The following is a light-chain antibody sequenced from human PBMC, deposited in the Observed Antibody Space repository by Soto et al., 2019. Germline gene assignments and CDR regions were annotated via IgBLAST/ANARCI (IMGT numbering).Light chain of an antibody. V-gene: IGLV2-18*02. CDR1: SSDIGHADR. CDR3: TSTSSEYIVIL. J-gene: IGLJ2*01. CDR2: EVN. Sequence: QSALTQPPSVSGSPGQSVTISCTGTSSDIGHADRLSWYQQSPGTAPKLMIYEVNNRPSGVADRVSGSKSGNTASLTISGRQPEDEADDYCTSTSSEYIVILFGGGTKLTVL.